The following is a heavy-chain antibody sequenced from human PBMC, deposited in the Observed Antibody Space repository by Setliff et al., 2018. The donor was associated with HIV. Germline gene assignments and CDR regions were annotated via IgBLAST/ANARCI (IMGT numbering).Heavy chain of an antibody. V-gene: IGHV4-61*02. CDR2: IHTTGST. CDR1: GDSISSGSYY. D-gene: IGHD3-16*01. CDR3: AKRTFGSGRFDP. J-gene: IGHJ5*02. Sequence: TLSLTCSVSGDSISSGSYYWSWIRLPAGKGLEWIGRIHTTGSTNYNPSLKSRVTISIDTSKNQFSLKLNSVTATDTAVYYCAKRTFGSGRFDPWGQGTLVTVSS.